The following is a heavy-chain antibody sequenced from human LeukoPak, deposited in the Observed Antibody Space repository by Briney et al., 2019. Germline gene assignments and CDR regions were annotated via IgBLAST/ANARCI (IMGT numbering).Heavy chain of an antibody. J-gene: IGHJ4*02. CDR1: GFTFSSYE. CDR3: AREPPIPKEPPIPGNNVYDWGYFDY. V-gene: IGHV3-48*03. CDR2: ISRSGSTL. Sequence: GGSLRLSCAASGFTFSSYEMNWVRQAPGKGLEWVSYISRSGSTLYYADSVKGRFTISRDNAKNSLYLQINSLRAEDTAVYYCAREPPIPKEPPIPGNNVYDWGYFDYWGKGTLVTVSS. D-gene: IGHD5/OR15-5a*01.